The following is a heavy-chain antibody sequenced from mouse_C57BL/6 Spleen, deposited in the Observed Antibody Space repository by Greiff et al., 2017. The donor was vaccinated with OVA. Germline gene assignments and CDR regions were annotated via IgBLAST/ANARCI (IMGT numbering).Heavy chain of an antibody. CDR3: AASDGNLAWFAY. J-gene: IGHJ3*01. CDR2: INPSTGGT. Sequence: VQLQQSGPELVKPGASVKISCKASGYSFTGYYMHWVKQSPEKSLEWIGEINPSTGGTTYNQKFKAKATLTVDKSSSTAYMQLKSLTSEDSAVYYCAASDGNLAWFAYWGQGTLVTVSA. V-gene: IGHV1-42*01. CDR1: GYSFTGYY. D-gene: IGHD2-1*01.